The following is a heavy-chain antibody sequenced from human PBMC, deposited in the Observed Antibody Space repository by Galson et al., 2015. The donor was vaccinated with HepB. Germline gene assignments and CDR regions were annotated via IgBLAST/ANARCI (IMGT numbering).Heavy chain of an antibody. V-gene: IGHV3-33*01. J-gene: IGHJ4*02. CDR1: GFSFSSYG. CDR3: ARGRPYYDCSGSQGDY. D-gene: IGHD3-22*01. Sequence: SLRLSCAASGFSFSSYGMHWVRQAPGKGLEWVAVIWYDGSNKYYADSVKGRFTISRDNSKNTLYLQMNSLRVEDTAVYYCARGRPYYDCSGSQGDYWGQGTLVTVSS. CDR2: IWYDGSNK.